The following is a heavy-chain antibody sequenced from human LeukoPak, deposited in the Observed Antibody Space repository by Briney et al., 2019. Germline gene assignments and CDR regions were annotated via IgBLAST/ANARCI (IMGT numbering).Heavy chain of an antibody. CDR3: ARAQYSSSWSFDY. V-gene: IGHV4-30-4*07. D-gene: IGHD6-13*01. Sequence: SETLSLTCAVYGGSFSGYSWSWIRQPPGKGLEWIGYIYYSGSTYYNPSLKSRVTISVDTSKNQFSLKLSSVTAADTAVYYCARAQYSSSWSFDYWGQGTLVTVSS. CDR2: IYYSGST. CDR1: GGSFSGYS. J-gene: IGHJ4*02.